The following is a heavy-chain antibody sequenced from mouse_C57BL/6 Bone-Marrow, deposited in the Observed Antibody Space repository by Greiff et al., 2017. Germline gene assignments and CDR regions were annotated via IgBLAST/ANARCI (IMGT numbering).Heavy chain of an antibody. CDR2: IYPGSGST. CDR3: ARAGIYDGYPGDIDY. Sequence: QVQPQQPGAELVKPGASVKMSCKASGYTFTSYWITWVKQRPGQGLEWIGDIYPGSGSTNYNEKFKSKATLTVATSSSTAYMQLSSLTSEDTAVYYCARAGIYDGYPGDIDYWGQGTTVTVSS. V-gene: IGHV1-55*01. D-gene: IGHD2-3*01. J-gene: IGHJ4*01. CDR1: GYTFTSYW.